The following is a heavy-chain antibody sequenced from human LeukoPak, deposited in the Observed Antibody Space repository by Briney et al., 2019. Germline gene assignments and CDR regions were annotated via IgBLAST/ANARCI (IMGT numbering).Heavy chain of an antibody. J-gene: IGHJ4*02. Sequence: PGGSLRLSCAASGFTFSSYSMNWVRQVPGKGLEWVSTISASGGNTYYVDSVKGRFTISRDNSKNMLDLQMNSLRAEDTAVYYCAKATRASGSYYADFWGQGTLVTVSS. CDR3: AKATRASGSYYADF. CDR1: GFTFSSYS. D-gene: IGHD1-26*01. V-gene: IGHV3-23*01. CDR2: ISASGGNT.